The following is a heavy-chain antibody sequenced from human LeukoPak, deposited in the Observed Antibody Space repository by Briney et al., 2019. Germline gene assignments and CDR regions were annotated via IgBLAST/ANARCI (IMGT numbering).Heavy chain of an antibody. V-gene: IGHV3-9*01. D-gene: IGHD3-10*01. CDR3: AREVVRGVISYSYYYYGMDV. J-gene: IGHJ6*02. CDR2: ISWNSGSI. CDR1: GFNFDDYA. Sequence: PGGSLRLSCAASGFNFDDYAMHWVRQAPGKGLEWVSGISWNSGSIGYADSVKGRFTISRDNSKNTLYLQMNSLRAEDTAVYYCAREVVRGVISYSYYYYGMDVWGQGTTVTVSS.